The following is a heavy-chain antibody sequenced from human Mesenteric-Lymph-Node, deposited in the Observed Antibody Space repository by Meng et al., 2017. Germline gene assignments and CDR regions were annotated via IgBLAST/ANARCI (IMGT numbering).Heavy chain of an antibody. CDR2: IYHSGST. CDR3: ARVGAYCGGDCYHPR. J-gene: IGHJ4*02. D-gene: IGHD2-21*02. Sequence: QLEEPGPGMGKTSGTLSLTCAVSGGSLSSRNWWGWVRQPPGKGLEWIGEIYHSGSTNYNPSLKSRVTISVDESKNQFSLRLSSVTAADTAVYYCARVGAYCGGDCYHPRWGQGTLVTVSS. CDR1: GGSLSSRNW. V-gene: IGHV4-4*02.